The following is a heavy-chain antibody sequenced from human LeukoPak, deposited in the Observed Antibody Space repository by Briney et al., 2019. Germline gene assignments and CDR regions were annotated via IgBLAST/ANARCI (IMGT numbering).Heavy chain of an antibody. Sequence: SETLSLTCAVYGGSFSGYYWSWIRQPPGKGLEWIGEINHSGSTNYSPSLKSRVTISVDTSKNQFSLKLSSVTAADTAVYYCARVSSRRLPPSYSYDRRNYFDYWGQGTLVTVSS. CDR3: ARVSSRRLPPSYSYDRRNYFDY. V-gene: IGHV4-34*01. CDR2: INHSGST. CDR1: GGSFSGYY. J-gene: IGHJ4*02. D-gene: IGHD3-22*01.